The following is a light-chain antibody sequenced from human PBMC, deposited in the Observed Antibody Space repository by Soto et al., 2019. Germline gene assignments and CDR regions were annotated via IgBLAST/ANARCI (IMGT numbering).Light chain of an antibody. V-gene: IGKV3-11*01. CDR2: DAS. CDR1: QSVSSY. CDR3: QQRSNWPIT. Sequence: EIVLTQSPATLSLSPGERATLSCRASQSVSSYLAWYQQRPGQAPRLLIYDASNRATGIPARFSGSGSGTDFTLTISSLAPEDFAVYYCQQRSNWPITFGQGTRLAIK. J-gene: IGKJ5*01.